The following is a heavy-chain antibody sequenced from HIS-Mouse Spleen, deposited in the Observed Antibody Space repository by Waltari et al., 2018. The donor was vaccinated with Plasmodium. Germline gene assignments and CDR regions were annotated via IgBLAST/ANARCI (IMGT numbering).Heavy chain of an antibody. CDR2: IYYSGST. V-gene: IGHV4-39*07. J-gene: IGHJ4*02. D-gene: IGHD5-12*01. CDR3: ARVGRGYSGYDSVVVGY. CDR1: GGSISSSSYS. Sequence: QLQLQESGPGLVTPSETLSLTCTVSGGSISSSSYSWGWFRQPPGKGLERIGSIYYSGSTYYNPSLKSRVTISVDTSKNQFSLKLSSVTAADTAVYYCARVGRGYSGYDSVVVGYWGQGTLVTVSS.